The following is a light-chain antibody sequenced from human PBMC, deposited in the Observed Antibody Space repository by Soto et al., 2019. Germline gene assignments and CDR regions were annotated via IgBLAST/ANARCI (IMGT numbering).Light chain of an antibody. CDR2: DAS. CDR3: HQRSSWLRGT. CDR1: QSVSSY. Sequence: EIVLTQSPATLSLSPGERATLSCRASQSVSSYLAWYQQRPGQAPRLLISDASNRATGVPARFSGSGSGTDFTLTVSSLEPEDFAVYYCHQRSSWLRGTFGGGTKVEIK. J-gene: IGKJ4*01. V-gene: IGKV3-11*01.